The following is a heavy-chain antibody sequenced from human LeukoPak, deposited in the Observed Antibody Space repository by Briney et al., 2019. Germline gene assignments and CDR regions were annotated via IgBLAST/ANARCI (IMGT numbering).Heavy chain of an antibody. CDR3: ARVGANTRGDY. CDR1: GGSFSGYY. D-gene: IGHD1-26*01. CDR2: INHSGST. J-gene: IGHJ4*02. V-gene: IGHV4-34*01. Sequence: KTSETLSLTCAVYGGSFSGYYWSWIRQPPGKGLEWIGEINHSGSTNYNPSLKSRVTISVDTSKNQFSLKLSSVTVADTAVYYCARVGANTRGDYWGQGTLVTVSS.